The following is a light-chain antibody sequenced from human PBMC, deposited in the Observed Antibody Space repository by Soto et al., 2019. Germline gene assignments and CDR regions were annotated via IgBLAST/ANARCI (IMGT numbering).Light chain of an antibody. CDR3: AAWDDSLVG. Sequence: QAVVTQPPSASGTPGQTVTISCSGSSSNIGSAYIYWYQHLPGTAPKLLIYRNNQRPSGVPDRFSASKSGTSASLAISGLRSEDDADYYCAAWDDSLVGFGGGTKLTVL. J-gene: IGLJ2*01. CDR2: RNN. CDR1: SSNIGSAY. V-gene: IGLV1-47*01.